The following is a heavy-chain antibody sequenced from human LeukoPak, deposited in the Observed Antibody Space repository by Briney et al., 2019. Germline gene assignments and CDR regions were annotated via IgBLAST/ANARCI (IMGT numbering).Heavy chain of an antibody. CDR3: ASSLRYSSGWYYYGMDV. Sequence: SGTLSLTCAVSGGSISSSNWWSWVRPPPGKGLEWIGEIYHSGSTNYNPSLKSRVTISVDKSKNQFSLKLSSVTAADTAVYYCASSLRYSSGWYYYGMDVWGQGTTVTVSS. D-gene: IGHD6-19*01. CDR2: IYHSGST. V-gene: IGHV4-4*02. CDR1: GGSISSSNW. J-gene: IGHJ6*02.